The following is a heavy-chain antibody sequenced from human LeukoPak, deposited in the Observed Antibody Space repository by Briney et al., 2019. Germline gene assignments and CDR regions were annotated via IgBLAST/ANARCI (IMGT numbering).Heavy chain of an antibody. Sequence: GGSLSLSCAASGFTFSSYGMHWVRQAPGKGLEWVAVIWYDGSNKYYADSVKGRFTISRDNSKNTLYLQMNSLRAEDTAVYYCARDSRDYYDSTGAFDLWGQGTMVTVSS. CDR3: ARDSRDYYDSTGAFDL. D-gene: IGHD3-22*01. CDR1: GFTFSSYG. CDR2: IWYDGSNK. V-gene: IGHV3-33*01. J-gene: IGHJ3*01.